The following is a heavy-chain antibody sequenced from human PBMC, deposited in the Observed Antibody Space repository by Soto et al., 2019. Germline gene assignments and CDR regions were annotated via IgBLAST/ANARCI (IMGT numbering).Heavy chain of an antibody. CDR3: ARDLETTSIAAQFDY. CDR1: GYTFTSYY. D-gene: IGHD6-6*01. CDR2: INPSGGST. J-gene: IGHJ4*02. Sequence: GASVKVSCKASGYTFTSYYMRWVRQAPGQGLEWMGIINPSGGSTSYAQKFQGRVTMTRDTSTSTVYMELSGLRSEDTAVYYCARDLETTSIAAQFDYWGQGTLVTVSS. V-gene: IGHV1-46*01.